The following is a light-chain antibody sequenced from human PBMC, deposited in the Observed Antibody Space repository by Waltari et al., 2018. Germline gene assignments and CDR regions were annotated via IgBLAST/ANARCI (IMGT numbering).Light chain of an antibody. CDR1: QSVGRS. V-gene: IGKV3-20*01. CDR3: QKYVSVPAT. CDR2: EAS. Sequence: EIVLTQSPGTLSLSPGERATLSCRTSQSVGRSLAWYQQKPGQAPRLLIYEASSRATGIPDRFSGSGSGTDFRLTISRLEPEDFAVYYCQKYVSVPATFGQGTKVEIK. J-gene: IGKJ1*01.